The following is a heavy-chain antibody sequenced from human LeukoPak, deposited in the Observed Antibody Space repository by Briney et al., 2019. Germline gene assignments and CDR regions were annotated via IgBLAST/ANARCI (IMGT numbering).Heavy chain of an antibody. V-gene: IGHV3-23*01. J-gene: IGHJ4*02. CDR1: GFTFTSHA. CDR3: AKGGFNYPGY. D-gene: IGHD5-18*01. Sequence: GGSLRLSCAASGFTFTSHAMTWVRQAPGKELEWVSGISASGGNTFYADAVKGRFTISRDNSKNTLYLQMNSLRADDTALYYCAKGGFNYPGYWGQGTLVTVSS. CDR2: ISASGGNT.